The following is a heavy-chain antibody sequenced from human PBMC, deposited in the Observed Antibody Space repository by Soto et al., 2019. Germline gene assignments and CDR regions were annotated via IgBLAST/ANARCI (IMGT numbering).Heavy chain of an antibody. CDR1: GFTFSSYS. D-gene: IGHD2-2*01. J-gene: IGHJ6*02. Sequence: EVQLVESGGGLVKPGGSLRLSCAASGFTFSSYSMNWVRQAPGRGLEWVSSISSSSSYIYYADSVKGRFTISRDNAKNSLYLQMNSPRAEVTAVYYCARDPYIVVVGGDYYGMDVWGQWTTVTVSS. CDR3: ARDPYIVVVGGDYYGMDV. CDR2: ISSSSSYI. V-gene: IGHV3-21*01.